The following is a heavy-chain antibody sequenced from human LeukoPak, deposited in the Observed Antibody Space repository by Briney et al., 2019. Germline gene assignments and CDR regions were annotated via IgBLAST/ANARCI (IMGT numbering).Heavy chain of an antibody. Sequence: NTSETLSLTCTVPGGSISSYYWSWIRQPPGKGLEWIGYIYYSGSTNYNPSLKSRVTISVDTSKNQFSLKLSSVTAADTAVYYCARDSRDYYGSGFFDYWGQGTLVTVSS. CDR1: GGSISSYY. CDR3: ARDSRDYYGSGFFDY. V-gene: IGHV4-59*01. CDR2: IYYSGST. J-gene: IGHJ4*02. D-gene: IGHD3-10*01.